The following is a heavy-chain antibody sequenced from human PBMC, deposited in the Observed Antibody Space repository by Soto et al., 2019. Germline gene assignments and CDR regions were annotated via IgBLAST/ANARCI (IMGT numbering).Heavy chain of an antibody. CDR1: GGTFSSYT. CDR2: IIPILGIA. CDR3: ARAYDYGDLALDY. Sequence: GASVKVSCKASGGTFSSYTISWVRQAPGQGLEWMGRIIPILGIANYAQKFQGRVTITADKSTSTAYMELSSLRSEDTAVYYCARAYDYGDLALDYWGQGTLVTVSS. D-gene: IGHD4-17*01. J-gene: IGHJ4*02. V-gene: IGHV1-69*02.